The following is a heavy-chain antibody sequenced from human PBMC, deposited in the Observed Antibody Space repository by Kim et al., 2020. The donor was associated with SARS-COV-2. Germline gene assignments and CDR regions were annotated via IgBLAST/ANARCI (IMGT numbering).Heavy chain of an antibody. CDR2: ISSSGGST. D-gene: IGHD5-12*01. CDR3: ARVGGYVEIVARTVFDD. Sequence: GGSLRLSCAASGFTFSSYAMSWVRQAPGKGLEWVSAISSSGGSTYYADSVKGRFTISRDNSKNTLYLQMNSLRAEDTAVYYCARVGGYVEIVARTVFDDWGQRTPVTVSS. J-gene: IGHJ4*02. V-gene: IGHV3-23*01. CDR1: GFTFSSYA.